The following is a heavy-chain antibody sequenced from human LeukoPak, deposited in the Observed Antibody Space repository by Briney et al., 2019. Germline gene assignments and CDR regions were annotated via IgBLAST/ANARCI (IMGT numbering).Heavy chain of an antibody. CDR2: IFYTGST. D-gene: IGHD1-26*01. CDR3: ARGTRSSGLYY. J-gene: IGHJ4*02. V-gene: IGHV4-59*01. Sequence: SETLSLTCTVSGASISSYYWSWIRQPPGKGLEWIGYIFYTGSTNYNPSLKGRVTMSVDRSKNQFSLKLRSVTAADTAVYYCARGTRSSGLYYWGQGTLVTVSS. CDR1: GASISSYY.